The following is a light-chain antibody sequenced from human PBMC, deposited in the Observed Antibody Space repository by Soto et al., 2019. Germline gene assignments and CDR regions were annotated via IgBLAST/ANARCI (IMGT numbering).Light chain of an antibody. CDR1: SSNIGSNT. J-gene: IGLJ2*01. Sequence: QPVLTQPPSASGTPGQRVTISCSGSSSNIGSNTVNWYQQLPGTAPKLLIYSNNQRPSGVPDRFSGSKSGTSASLAISGLQSEDEADYYCAAWDDSLKVGVFGGGTKLTVL. V-gene: IGLV1-44*01. CDR2: SNN. CDR3: AAWDDSLKVGV.